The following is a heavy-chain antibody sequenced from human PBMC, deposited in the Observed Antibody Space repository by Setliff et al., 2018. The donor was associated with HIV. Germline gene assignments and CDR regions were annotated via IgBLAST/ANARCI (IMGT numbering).Heavy chain of an antibody. Sequence: SETLSLTCTVSGDSISSGGYYWSWIRQPAGKGLEWIGRIYTSGSTNYNPSLKSRVTISIDTSKNQFSPKLRSVTAADTAVYYCARDHDYYDSSKSWGFDYWGQGTLVTVSS. CDR3: ARDHDYYDSSKSWGFDY. V-gene: IGHV4-61*02. CDR2: IYTSGST. J-gene: IGHJ4*02. D-gene: IGHD3-22*01. CDR1: GDSISSGGYY.